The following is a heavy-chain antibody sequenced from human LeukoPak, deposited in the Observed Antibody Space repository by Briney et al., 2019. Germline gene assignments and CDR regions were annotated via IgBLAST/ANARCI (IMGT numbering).Heavy chain of an antibody. CDR2: IYQSGST. CDR3: AKRVAAAGIFDY. CDR1: GGSISSGGYY. D-gene: IGHD6-13*01. V-gene: IGHV4-30-2*01. J-gene: IGHJ4*02. Sequence: SQTLSLTCTVSGGSISSGGYYWSWIRQPPGKGLEWIGHIYQSGSTYYTPSLESRVTISVDRSKNQFSLRLSSVTAADTAVYYCAKRVAAAGIFDYWGQGTLVTVSS.